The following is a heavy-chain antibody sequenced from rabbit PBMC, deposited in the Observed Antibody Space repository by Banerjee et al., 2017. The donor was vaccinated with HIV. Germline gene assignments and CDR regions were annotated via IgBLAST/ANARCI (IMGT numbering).Heavy chain of an antibody. Sequence: QQQLEESGGGLVKPGGTLTLTCKASGIDLSSDYYMCWVRQAPGKGLELIACIFSNSGKTWYASWVNGRLTISLDNAQNTVFLQMTSLTAADTATYFCARGLVAGVLDLWGPDTLVT. D-gene: IGHD3-3*01. J-gene: IGHJ4*01. CDR3: ARGLVAGVLDL. CDR2: IFSNSGKT. V-gene: IGHV1S43*01. CDR1: GIDLSSDYY.